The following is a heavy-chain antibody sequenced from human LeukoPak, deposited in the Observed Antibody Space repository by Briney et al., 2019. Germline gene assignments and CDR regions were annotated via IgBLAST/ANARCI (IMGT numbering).Heavy chain of an antibody. Sequence: SGGSLRFSCAASGFTFSSYSMHWVRQAPGKGLEWVSSISSSSSYIYYADSVKGRFTISRDNSKNTLYLQMNSLRAEDTAVYYCARAPRYSSSWSEDWGQGTLVTVSS. CDR1: GFTFSSYS. CDR2: ISSSSSYI. J-gene: IGHJ4*02. D-gene: IGHD6-13*01. V-gene: IGHV3-21*04. CDR3: ARAPRYSSSWSED.